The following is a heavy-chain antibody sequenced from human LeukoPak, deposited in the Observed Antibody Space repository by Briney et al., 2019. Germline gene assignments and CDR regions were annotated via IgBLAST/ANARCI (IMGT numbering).Heavy chain of an antibody. CDR1: GYPLTICY. CDR3: ARESMIARERKFDY. D-gene: IGHD3-22*01. CDR2: INPSGGTT. J-gene: IGHJ4*02. V-gene: IGHV1-46*01. Sequence: ASVKVSCKASGYPLTICYLHWVRQAPGQGLEWVGIINPSGGTTNYAQKFQDRVTMTRDTSTSTVYMELSSLRSEDTAVYYCARESMIARERKFDYWGQGTLVTVSS.